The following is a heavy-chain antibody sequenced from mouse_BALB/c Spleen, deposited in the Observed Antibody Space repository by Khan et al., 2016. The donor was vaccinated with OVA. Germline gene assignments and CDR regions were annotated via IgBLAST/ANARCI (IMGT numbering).Heavy chain of an antibody. Sequence: QVQLKQSRAELARPGASVKMSCKASGYTFTSYTIHWVRQRPGQAPEWIGHINPSNDYTNYNQNFKDKATLIVDKSSTTAYMQLSSLTSEDSPITYCVREGAYHRSDGRFAYWGQGTLVTVSA. D-gene: IGHD2-14*01. J-gene: IGHJ3*01. CDR1: GYTFTSYT. CDR2: INPSNDYT. V-gene: IGHV1-4*01. CDR3: VREGAYHRSDGRFAY.